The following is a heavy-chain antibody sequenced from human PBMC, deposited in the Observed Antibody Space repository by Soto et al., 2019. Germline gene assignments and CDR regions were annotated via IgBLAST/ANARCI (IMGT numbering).Heavy chain of an antibody. Sequence: TLSLTCAVSGGSISSGGYSWNWIRQPPGKGLEWIGYIYHSGSTYYNPSLKSRVTISVDRSKNQFSLKLSSVTAADTAVYYCASGLVTTLHYWGQGTLVTVS. CDR2: IYHSGST. CDR1: GGSISSGGYS. V-gene: IGHV4-30-2*01. D-gene: IGHD4-17*01. J-gene: IGHJ4*02. CDR3: ASGLVTTLHY.